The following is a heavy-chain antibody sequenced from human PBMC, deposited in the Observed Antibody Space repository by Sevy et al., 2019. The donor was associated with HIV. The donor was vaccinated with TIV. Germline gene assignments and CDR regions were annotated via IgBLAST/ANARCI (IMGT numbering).Heavy chain of an antibody. CDR1: GGTFSSYA. J-gene: IGHJ6*02. D-gene: IGHD3-10*01. Sequence: ASVKVSCKASGGTFSSYAISWVRQAPGQGLEWMGGIIPIFGTANYAQKFQGRVTITADESTSTAYMELSSLRSEDTAVYYCARGSITMVRGVIRGSYYYYGIDVWGQGTTVTVSS. CDR2: IIPIFGTA. CDR3: ARGSITMVRGVIRGSYYYYGIDV. V-gene: IGHV1-69*13.